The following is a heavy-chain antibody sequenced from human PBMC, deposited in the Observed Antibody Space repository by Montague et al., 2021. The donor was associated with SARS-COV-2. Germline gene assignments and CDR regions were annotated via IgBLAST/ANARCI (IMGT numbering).Heavy chain of an antibody. D-gene: IGHD3-16*02. CDR3: ARENRWGDGPGYCYNFGLDV. CDR2: IYGGGSA. J-gene: IGHJ6*02. Sequence: TLSLTCTVSGGSIRSDTSYYNWFRQPAGKGLEWVGRIYGGGSASYNPSLKSRVIISLDTSKNEVSLKMSSVTAADSARYFCARENRWGDGPGYCYNFGLDVWGQGTPGTVSS. V-gene: IGHV4-61*02. CDR1: GGSIRSDTSY.